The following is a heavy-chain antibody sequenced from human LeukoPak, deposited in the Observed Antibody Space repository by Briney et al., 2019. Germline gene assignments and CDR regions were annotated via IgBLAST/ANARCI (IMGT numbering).Heavy chain of an antibody. J-gene: IGHJ4*02. Sequence: SETLSLTCAVSGGSISSGGYSWSWIRQPPGKGLEWIGYIYHSGSTYYNPSLKSRVTISVDRSKNQFSLKLSSVTAADTTVYYCARESEHSYDYWGQGTLVTVSS. D-gene: IGHD1-14*01. CDR2: IYHSGST. CDR3: ARESEHSYDY. V-gene: IGHV4-30-2*01. CDR1: GGSISSGGYS.